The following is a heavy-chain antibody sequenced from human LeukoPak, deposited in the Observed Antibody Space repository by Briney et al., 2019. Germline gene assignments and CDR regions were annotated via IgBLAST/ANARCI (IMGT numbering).Heavy chain of an antibody. CDR2: IYTSGST. D-gene: IGHD3-3*01. Sequence: SETLSLTCTVSGGSISSYYWSWIRQPAGKGLEWIGRIYTSGSTTYNPSLQSRVTISRDTSANQFSLKLSSVTAADTAVYYCARLGGTVYGVVIPFYYYMDVWGKGTTVTVAS. J-gene: IGHJ6*03. CDR1: GGSISSYY. V-gene: IGHV4-4*07. CDR3: ARLGGTVYGVVIPFYYYMDV.